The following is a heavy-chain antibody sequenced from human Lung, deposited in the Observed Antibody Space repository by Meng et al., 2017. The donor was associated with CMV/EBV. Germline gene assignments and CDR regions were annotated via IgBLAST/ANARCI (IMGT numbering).Heavy chain of an antibody. CDR1: GYTFISYD. Sequence: ASVKVSCKASGYTFISYDISWVRQAPGQGLEWMGWISAYNGNTNYAQKLQGRVTMTTDTSTSTAYMDLRSLRSDDTAVYYCARDLSYCSTVSCYGGNLDYWDQGTLVTVSS. J-gene: IGHJ4*02. CDR3: ARDLSYCSTVSCYGGNLDY. V-gene: IGHV1-18*01. CDR2: ISAYNGNT. D-gene: IGHD2-15*01.